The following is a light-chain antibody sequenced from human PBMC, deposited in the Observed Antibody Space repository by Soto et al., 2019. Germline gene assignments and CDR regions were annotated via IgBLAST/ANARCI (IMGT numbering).Light chain of an antibody. CDR2: GAS. J-gene: IGKJ3*01. CDR3: QQFGGSPPRFT. V-gene: IGKV3-20*01. CDR1: QSVSSSY. Sequence: DIVFTQSPGPLSLSPGERATLSCRASQSVSSSYLAWYQQKPGQAPRLLIYGASNRATGIPDRFSGSGSGTDFTLTISRLEPADSAVYYCQQFGGSPPRFTFGPGTKVDIK.